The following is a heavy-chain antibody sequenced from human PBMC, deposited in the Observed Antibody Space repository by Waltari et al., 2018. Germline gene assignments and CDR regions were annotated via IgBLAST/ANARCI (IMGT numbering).Heavy chain of an antibody. Sequence: EVQLVESGGGLVQPGGSLRLSCAASGFPFNDYDMDLVGQAPGKRLEWGGRSRSRARNYVTEYAASMKGRFNIFRDDSENSVHLQMTSLKMEDTAVYYCARDLDGDSNLDYWGQGTRVAVSS. D-gene: IGHD2-21*02. V-gene: IGHV3-72*01. CDR3: ARDLDGDSNLDY. J-gene: IGHJ4*02. CDR1: GFPFNDYD. CDR2: SRSRARNYVT.